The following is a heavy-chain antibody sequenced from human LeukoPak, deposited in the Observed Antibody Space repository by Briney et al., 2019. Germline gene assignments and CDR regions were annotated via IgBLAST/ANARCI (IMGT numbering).Heavy chain of an antibody. D-gene: IGHD5-18*01. CDR2: IYPNGNT. V-gene: IGHV3-66*04. CDR1: GVTFSSYS. J-gene: IGHJ4*02. CDR3: ARRGHGYGSPFDY. Sequence: GGSLRLSCAASGVTFSSYSMNWVRQAPGKGLEWVSMIYPNGNTFYTNSVKGRFTISRDNSKNTLDLQMSSLRAEDTAVYYCARRGHGYGSPFDYWGQGTLVTVSS.